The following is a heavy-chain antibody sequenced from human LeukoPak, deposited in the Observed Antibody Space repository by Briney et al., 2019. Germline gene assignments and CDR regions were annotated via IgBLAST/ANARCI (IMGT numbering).Heavy chain of an antibody. CDR3: AKDPSSSGVVTRFDY. Sequence: QAGGSLRLSCAASGFTVSSSYMSWVRQAPGKGLEWVSAISGGGGSTYYADSVKGRFTISRDNSKNTLYLQMNSLRAEDTAVYYCAKDPSSSGVVTRFDYWGQGTLVTVSS. J-gene: IGHJ4*02. CDR2: ISGGGGST. V-gene: IGHV3-23*01. D-gene: IGHD3-3*01. CDR1: GFTVSSSY.